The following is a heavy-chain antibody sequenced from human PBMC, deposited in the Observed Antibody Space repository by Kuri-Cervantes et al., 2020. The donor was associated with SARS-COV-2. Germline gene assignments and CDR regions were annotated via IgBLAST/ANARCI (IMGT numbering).Heavy chain of an antibody. J-gene: IGHJ4*02. D-gene: IGHD2-21*01. CDR1: GFTFSSYS. V-gene: IGHV3-48*02. Sequence: GESLKISCAASGFTFSSYSMNWVRQAPGEGLEWVSYISSSSSTTYYADSVKGRFTISRDNAKNSLYLQMKSLRDEDTAIYYCATDRAGVHDFWGQGTLVTVSS. CDR3: ATDRAGVHDF. CDR2: ISSSSSTT.